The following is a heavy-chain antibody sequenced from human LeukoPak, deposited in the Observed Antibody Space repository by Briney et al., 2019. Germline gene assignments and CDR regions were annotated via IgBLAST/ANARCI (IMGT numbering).Heavy chain of an antibody. CDR1: GGSISSSSYS. D-gene: IGHD3-3*01. J-gene: IGHJ5*02. CDR3: ARLPRLTIFGVVTPRGGWFDP. Sequence: PSETLSLTCTVSGGSISSSSYSWGWIRQPPGKGLEWIGSIYYSGSTYYNPSLKSRVTISVDTSKNQFSLKLSSMTAADTAVYYCARLPRLTIFGVVTPRGGWFDPWGQGTLVTVSS. V-gene: IGHV4-39*01. CDR2: IYYSGST.